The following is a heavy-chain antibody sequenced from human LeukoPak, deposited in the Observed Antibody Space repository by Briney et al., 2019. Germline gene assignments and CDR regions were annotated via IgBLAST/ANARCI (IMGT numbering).Heavy chain of an antibody. D-gene: IGHD1-7*01. CDR3: ARRWNYGRNYYIYV. J-gene: IGHJ6*03. V-gene: IGHV4-34*01. CDR1: GGSFSNYY. Sequence: SETLSLTCAVYGGSFSNYYWSWIRQPPGKGLEWIGEINDSGRTNYNPSLMSRVTVSVDTSKNQFSLRLTSVTATDTAVYYCARRWNYGRNYYIYVWGNGATVSVSS. CDR2: INDSGRT.